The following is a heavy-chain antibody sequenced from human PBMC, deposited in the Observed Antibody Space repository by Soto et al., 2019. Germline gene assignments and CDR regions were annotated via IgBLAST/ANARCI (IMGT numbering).Heavy chain of an antibody. J-gene: IGHJ4*02. Sequence: QVQLVESGGGVVQPGRSLRLSCAASGFTFSSYGMHWVRQAPGKGLEWVAVISYDGSNKYYADSVKGRFTISRDNSKNTLYLQMNSLRAEDTAVYYCAKDHFRYNWNGRFDYWGQGTLVTVSS. D-gene: IGHD1-20*01. CDR2: ISYDGSNK. CDR3: AKDHFRYNWNGRFDY. V-gene: IGHV3-30*18. CDR1: GFTFSSYG.